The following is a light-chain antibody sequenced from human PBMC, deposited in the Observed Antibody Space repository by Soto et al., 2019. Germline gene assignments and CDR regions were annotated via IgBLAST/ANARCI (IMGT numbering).Light chain of an antibody. J-gene: IGLJ1*01. CDR3: SSYTSSSTPRV. CDR1: SSDVGGYNY. Sequence: QSALTQPPSASGSPGQSVAISCTGTSSDVGGYNYVSWYQQHPGKAPKLMIYEVSNRPSGVSNRFSGSKSGNTASLTISGLQAEDEADYYCSSYTSSSTPRVFGTGTKLTVL. V-gene: IGLV2-14*01. CDR2: EVS.